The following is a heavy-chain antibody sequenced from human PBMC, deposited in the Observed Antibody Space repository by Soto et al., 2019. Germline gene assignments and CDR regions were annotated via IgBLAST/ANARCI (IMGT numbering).Heavy chain of an antibody. Sequence: SCAASGFTFSDYFMSWIRQAPGKGLEWVSFISGSSDNIKYADSVKGRFTISRDSAKNSLYLQMNSLRAEDTAVYYCVRDSARIVVVPRVDGDNWLDPWGQGTLVTAPQ. V-gene: IGHV3-11*06. CDR1: GFTFSDYF. CDR3: VRDSARIVVVPRVDGDNWLDP. D-gene: IGHD2-2*01. CDR2: ISGSSDNI. J-gene: IGHJ5*02.